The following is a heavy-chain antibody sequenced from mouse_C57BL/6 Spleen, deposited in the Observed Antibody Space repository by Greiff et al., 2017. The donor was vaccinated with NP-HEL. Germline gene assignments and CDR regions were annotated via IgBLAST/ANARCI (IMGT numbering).Heavy chain of an antibody. D-gene: IGHD1-1*01. CDR1: GFNIKDDY. CDR2: IDPENGDT. Sequence: VHVKQSGAELVRPGASVKLSCTASGFNIKDDYMHWVKQRPEQGLEWIGWIDPENGDTEYASKFQGKATITADTSSNTAYLQLSSLTSEDTAVYYCTTKATVDYFDYWGQGTTLTVSS. V-gene: IGHV14-4*01. CDR3: TTKATVDYFDY. J-gene: IGHJ2*01.